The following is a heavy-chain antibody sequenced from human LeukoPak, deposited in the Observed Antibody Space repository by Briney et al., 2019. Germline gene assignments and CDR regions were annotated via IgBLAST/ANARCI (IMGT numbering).Heavy chain of an antibody. D-gene: IGHD7-27*01. CDR3: ARLAWGRLDY. V-gene: IGHV1-69*13. J-gene: IGHJ4*02. CDR1: GGTFSSYA. Sequence: GASVKVSCKASGGTFSSYAISWVRQAPGQGLEWMGGIIPIFGTANYAQKFQGRVTITADESTSTAYMELSSLRSEDTAVYSCARLAWGRLDYWGQGTLVTVSS. CDR2: IIPIFGTA.